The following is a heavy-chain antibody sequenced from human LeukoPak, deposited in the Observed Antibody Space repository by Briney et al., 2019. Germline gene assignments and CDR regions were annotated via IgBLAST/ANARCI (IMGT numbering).Heavy chain of an antibody. V-gene: IGHV3-23*01. Sequence: GGSLRLSCAASGFTFSSYAMSWVRQAPGKGLECVSAISGSGGSTYYADSVKGRFTISRDNSKNTLYLQMNSLRAEDTAVYYCAKAGWYDYYYGMDVWGQGTTVTVSS. D-gene: IGHD6-19*01. CDR3: AKAGWYDYYYGMDV. J-gene: IGHJ6*02. CDR1: GFTFSSYA. CDR2: ISGSGGST.